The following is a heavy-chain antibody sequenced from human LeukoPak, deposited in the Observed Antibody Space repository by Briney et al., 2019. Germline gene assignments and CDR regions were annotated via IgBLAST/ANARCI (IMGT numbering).Heavy chain of an antibody. V-gene: IGHV3-23*01. CDR3: AKDSSTTVTTKGGPRRSFDY. CDR2: ISGSGGTT. Sequence: PGGSLRLSCAASGFTFSSYVMSWVRQAPGKGLDWVSVISGSGGTTYYADSVKGRFTISRDNSKNTPYLQMNSLRAEDTAIYYCAKDSSTTVTTKGGPRRSFDYWGLGTLVTVSS. J-gene: IGHJ4*02. D-gene: IGHD4-17*01. CDR1: GFTFSSYV.